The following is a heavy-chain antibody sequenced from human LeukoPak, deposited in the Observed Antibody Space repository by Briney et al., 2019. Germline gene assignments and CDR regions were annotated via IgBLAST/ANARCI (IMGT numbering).Heavy chain of an antibody. D-gene: IGHD3-22*01. CDR2: IYYSGST. Sequence: SETLSLTCTVSGGSISSYYWSWIRQPPGKGLEWIGYIYYSGSTSYNPSLKSRVTISVDTSKNQFSLKLSSVTAADTAVYYCARAIYDSSGYYLYYFDYWGQGTLVTVSS. CDR3: ARAIYDSSGYYLYYFDY. J-gene: IGHJ4*02. CDR1: GGSISSYY. V-gene: IGHV4-59*01.